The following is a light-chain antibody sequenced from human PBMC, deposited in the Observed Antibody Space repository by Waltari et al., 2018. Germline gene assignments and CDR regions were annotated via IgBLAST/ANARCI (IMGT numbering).Light chain of an antibody. CDR1: NLRVYY. J-gene: IGLJ2*01. V-gene: IGLV3-19*01. Sequence: SSELTQDPAVSVALGQTVEITCQGDNLRVYYATWYQQKPGQAPLLVLYGQNNRPSGIPDRFSGSTSETTASLTITGTQADDECDYYCQSRDSSGHQLFCGGTRLTVL. CDR2: GQN. CDR3: QSRDSSGHQL.